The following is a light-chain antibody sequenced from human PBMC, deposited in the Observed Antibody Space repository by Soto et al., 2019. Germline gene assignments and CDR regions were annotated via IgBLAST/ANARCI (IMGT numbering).Light chain of an antibody. Sequence: QSVLTQSSSASASLGSSVKLTCTLSSGHSSYIIAWHQQQPGKAPRYLMKLEGSGSYNKGSGVPDRFSGSSSGADRYLTIANLQFEDEADYYCETWDSNTHVFGPGTKVTVL. CDR2: LEGSGSY. J-gene: IGLJ1*01. V-gene: IGLV4-60*02. CDR3: ETWDSNTHV. CDR1: SGHSSYI.